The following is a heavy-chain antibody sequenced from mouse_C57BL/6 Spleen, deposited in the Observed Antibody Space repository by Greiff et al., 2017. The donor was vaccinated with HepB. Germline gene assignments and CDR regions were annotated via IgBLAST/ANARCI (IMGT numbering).Heavy chain of an antibody. CDR1: GYTFTSYR. CDR2: INPSSGYT. V-gene: IGHV1-7*01. D-gene: IGHD2-3*01. Sequence: VKLLESGAELVKPGASVKLSCKASGYTFTSYRMHWVKQRPGQGLEWIGYINPSSGYTKYNQKFKDKATLTADKSSSTAYLQLCGLTYEDSAVYYGARMDGDYWGQGTTLTVSS. CDR3: ARMDGDY. J-gene: IGHJ2*01.